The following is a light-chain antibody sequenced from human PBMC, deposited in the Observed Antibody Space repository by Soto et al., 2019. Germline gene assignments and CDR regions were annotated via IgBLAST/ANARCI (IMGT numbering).Light chain of an antibody. J-gene: IGLJ2*01. Sequence: QSALTQPASVSGSPGQSITISCTGSSSDVGGYNYVSWYQQHPGKVPKLMIYDVTNRPSGVSNRVSGSKSGNTASLTISGLQAEDEADYYCSSFTSSTTLVFGGGTKLTVL. CDR1: SSDVGGYNY. V-gene: IGLV2-14*01. CDR3: SSFTSSTTLV. CDR2: DVT.